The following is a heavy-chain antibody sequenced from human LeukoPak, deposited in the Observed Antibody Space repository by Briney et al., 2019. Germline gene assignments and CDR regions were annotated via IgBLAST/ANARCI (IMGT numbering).Heavy chain of an antibody. J-gene: IGHJ4*02. Sequence: RGSLRLSCAASEFTFSSYGMHWVRQAPGKGLEWVAFIRYDGSNKYYADSVKGRFTISRDNSKNTLYLQMNSLRAEDTAVYYCAKVRGAQYYFDYWGQGTLVTVSS. CDR3: AKVRGAQYYFDY. CDR2: IRYDGSNK. V-gene: IGHV3-30*02. D-gene: IGHD3-10*01. CDR1: EFTFSSYG.